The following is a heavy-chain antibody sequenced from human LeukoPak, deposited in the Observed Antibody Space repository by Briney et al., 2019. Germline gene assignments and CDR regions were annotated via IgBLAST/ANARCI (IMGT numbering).Heavy chain of an antibody. CDR2: IYYSGST. CDR3: ARHDAVRTSELFDY. Sequence: SETLSLTCSLSGGSISSSSYYWGWVRLHPGKGLECVGGIYYSGSTCYIPYLKCVVTISVDTSKNQYSMKLRSVTAADTAVYYCARHDAVRTSELFDYWGQGTLVTV. J-gene: IGHJ4*02. CDR1: GGSISSSSYY. V-gene: IGHV4-39*01. D-gene: IGHD1-7*01.